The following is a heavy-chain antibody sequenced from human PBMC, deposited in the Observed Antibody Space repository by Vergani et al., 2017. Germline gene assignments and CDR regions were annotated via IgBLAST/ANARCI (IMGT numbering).Heavy chain of an antibody. CDR1: GGSISSYY. Sequence: QVQLQESGPGLVKPSETLSLTCTVSGGSISSYYWSWIRQPPGKGLEWIGYIYYSGSTNYNPSLKSRVTISVDTSKNQFSLKLSSVTAADTAVYYCARVPIAEVYSNYFDYWGQGTLVTVSS. CDR2: IYYSGST. J-gene: IGHJ4*02. V-gene: IGHV4-59*01. D-gene: IGHD2-21*01. CDR3: ARVPIAEVYSNYFDY.